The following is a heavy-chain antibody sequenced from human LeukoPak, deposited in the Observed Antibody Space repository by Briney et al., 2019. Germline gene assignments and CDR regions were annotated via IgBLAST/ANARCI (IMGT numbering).Heavy chain of an antibody. CDR1: GFTFSGYA. CDR2: ISGSGGST. J-gene: IGHJ4*02. D-gene: IGHD3-3*01. V-gene: IGHV3-23*01. CDR3: AKDQGDFWSGSDY. Sequence: GGSLGLSCAASGFTFSGYAMSWVRQAPGKGLEWVSAISGSGGSTYYADSVKGRFTISRDNSKNTLYLQMNSLRADDTAVYYCAKDQGDFWSGSDYWGQGTLVTVSS.